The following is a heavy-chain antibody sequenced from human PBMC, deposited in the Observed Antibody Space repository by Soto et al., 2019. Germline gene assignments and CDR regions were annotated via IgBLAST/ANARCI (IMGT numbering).Heavy chain of an antibody. V-gene: IGHV3-23*01. J-gene: IGHJ4*02. CDR1: GFTFSSYA. CDR2: ISGSGGST. Sequence: EVQLLESGGGLVQPGGSLRLSCAASGFTFSSYAMRWVRQAPGKGLEWVSAISGSGGSTYYADSVKGRFTISRDNSKNTLYLQMNSVRAQATAVYYCARRGSGSYYDYWGQGTLVTVSS. CDR3: ARRGSGSYYDY. D-gene: IGHD1-26*01.